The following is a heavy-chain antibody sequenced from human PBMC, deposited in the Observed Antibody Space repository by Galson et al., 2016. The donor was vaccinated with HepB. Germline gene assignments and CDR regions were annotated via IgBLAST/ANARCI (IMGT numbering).Heavy chain of an antibody. J-gene: IGHJ4*02. D-gene: IGHD2-2*01. V-gene: IGHV1-69-2*01. Sequence: VKVSCKVSGYSFSDYNIHWVRQAPGKGLEWVGLIDPEEGETKYAQKFQDRVTITADTSTDTPFLELRSLRSEDTAVYFCATQPPLIVVRGTPSDYWGQGTLVTVSS. CDR3: ATQPPLIVVRGTPSDY. CDR1: GYSFSDYN. CDR2: IDPEEGET.